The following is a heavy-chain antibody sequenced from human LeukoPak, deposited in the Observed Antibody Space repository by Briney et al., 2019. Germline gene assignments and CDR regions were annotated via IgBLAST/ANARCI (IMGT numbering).Heavy chain of an antibody. CDR3: ARGLADSSGYGYY. D-gene: IGHD3-22*01. Sequence: ASVKVSCKASGYTFTGYYMHWVRQAPGQGLEWMGWINPNSGGTNYAQKFQGRVTMTRDTSISTAYMELSRLRSDDTAVYYCARGLADSSGYGYYWGQGTLVTVSS. CDR1: GYTFTGYY. V-gene: IGHV1-2*02. CDR2: INPNSGGT. J-gene: IGHJ4*02.